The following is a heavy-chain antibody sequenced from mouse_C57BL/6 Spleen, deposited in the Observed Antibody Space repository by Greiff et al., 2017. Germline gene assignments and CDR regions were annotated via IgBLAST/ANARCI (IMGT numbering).Heavy chain of an antibody. Sequence: VQLQQPGAELVKPGASVKLSCKASGYTFTSSWMQWVKQRPGQGLEWIGEIDPSDSYTNYNQKFKGKATLTVDTSSSTAYMQLSSLTSEDSAVYYCARRDTTALYYFDYWGQGTTLTVSS. V-gene: IGHV1-50*01. J-gene: IGHJ2*01. D-gene: IGHD1-2*01. CDR2: IDPSDSYT. CDR1: GYTFTSSW. CDR3: ARRDTTALYYFDY.